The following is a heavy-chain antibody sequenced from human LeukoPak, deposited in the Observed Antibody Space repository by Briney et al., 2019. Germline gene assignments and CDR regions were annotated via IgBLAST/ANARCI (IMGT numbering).Heavy chain of an antibody. CDR2: ISAYNGNT. Sequence: SVKVSCKASGYTFTSYGISWVPQAPGQGLEWIGWISAYNGNTNYAQKLQGRVTMTTDTSTSIAYMELRSLRSDDRAVYYCARDGTTTVTPWAYWGQGTLVTVSS. V-gene: IGHV1-18*01. CDR3: ARDGTTTVTPWAY. D-gene: IGHD4-17*01. CDR1: GYTFTSYG. J-gene: IGHJ4*02.